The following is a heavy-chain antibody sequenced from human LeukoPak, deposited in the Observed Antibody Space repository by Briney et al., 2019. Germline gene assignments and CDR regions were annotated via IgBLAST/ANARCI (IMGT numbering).Heavy chain of an antibody. Sequence: GESLKIACKGSGYSFTSYWIGWVRQMPGKGLEWMGIIHPGDSDTRYSPSFQGQVTMTADKSISTAYLQWSSLKASDTAMYYCAHKGFAAFDIWGPGTMVTVSS. V-gene: IGHV5-51*01. CDR1: GYSFTSYW. J-gene: IGHJ3*02. CDR3: AHKGFAAFDI. CDR2: IHPGDSDT.